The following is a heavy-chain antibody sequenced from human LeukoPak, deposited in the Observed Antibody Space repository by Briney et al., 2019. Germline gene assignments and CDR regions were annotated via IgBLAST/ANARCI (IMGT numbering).Heavy chain of an antibody. V-gene: IGHV3-72*01. CDR2: SRNEGHSYST. D-gene: IGHD3-10*01. J-gene: IGHJ4*02. CDR3: VALLRGIGY. Sequence: GGSLRLSCAVSGFTFSDHYMDWVRQAPGKGLEWIGRSRNEGHSYSTDFAASVRGRASLSRDHSRNSLYLQITSLRTGDTAVYYCVALLRGIGYWGQGTLVTVSS. CDR1: GFTFSDHY.